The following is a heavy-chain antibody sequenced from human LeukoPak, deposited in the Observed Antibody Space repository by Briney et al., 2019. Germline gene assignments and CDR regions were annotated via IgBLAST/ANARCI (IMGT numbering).Heavy chain of an antibody. D-gene: IGHD3-10*02. Sequence: GGSLRLSCAASGFTFSSYWMSWVRQTPGKGLEWVANIKEDGSEKYYVDSVKGRFTISRDNAKNSLYLQMNSLRAEDTAVYYCAELGITMIGGVWGKGTTVTVSS. J-gene: IGHJ6*04. V-gene: IGHV3-7*01. CDR2: IKEDGSEK. CDR3: AELGITMIGGV. CDR1: GFTFSSYW.